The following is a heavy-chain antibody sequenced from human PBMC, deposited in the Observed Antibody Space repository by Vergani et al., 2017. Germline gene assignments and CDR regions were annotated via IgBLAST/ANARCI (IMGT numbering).Heavy chain of an antibody. J-gene: IGHJ5*02. CDR3: AKEGYSCMVRRVGGPEFDP. Sequence: QLQLQESGPGLVKPSETLSLTCAVYGGSFSGYYWSWIRQPPGKGLEWIGEINHSGSTNYNPSLKRRVTISVDTSKNQFSLKLSSVTAADTAVYYCAKEGYSCMVRRVGGPEFDPWGQGTLVTVSS. CDR2: INHSGST. D-gene: IGHD5-18*01. CDR1: GGSFSGYY. V-gene: IGHV4-34*01.